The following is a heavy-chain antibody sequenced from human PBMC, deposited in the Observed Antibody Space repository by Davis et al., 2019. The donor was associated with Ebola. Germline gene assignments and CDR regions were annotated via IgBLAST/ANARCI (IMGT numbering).Heavy chain of an antibody. D-gene: IGHD6-6*01. V-gene: IGHV3-7*01. Sequence: GGSLRLSCAASGFTFSSYWMSWVRQAPGKGLEWVANIKQDGSEKYYVDSVKGRFTISRDNAKNTLYLQMNSLRAEDTAVYYCARGGPYSSSSFRGPDYWGQGTLVTVSS. CDR2: IKQDGSEK. CDR3: ARGGPYSSSSFRGPDY. CDR1: GFTFSSYW. J-gene: IGHJ4*02.